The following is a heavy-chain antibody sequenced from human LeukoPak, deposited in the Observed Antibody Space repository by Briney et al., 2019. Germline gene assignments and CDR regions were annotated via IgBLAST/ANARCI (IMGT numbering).Heavy chain of an antibody. J-gene: IGHJ4*02. CDR3: ARVPAYDSSGYSFDY. D-gene: IGHD3-22*01. CDR2: ISYDGSNK. Sequence: GGFLRLSCAASGFTFSSYAMHWVRQAPGKGLEWAAVISYDGSNKYYADSVKGRFTISRDNSKNTLYLQMNSLRAEDTAVYYCARVPAYDSSGYSFDYWGQGTLVTVSS. V-gene: IGHV3-30-3*01. CDR1: GFTFSSYA.